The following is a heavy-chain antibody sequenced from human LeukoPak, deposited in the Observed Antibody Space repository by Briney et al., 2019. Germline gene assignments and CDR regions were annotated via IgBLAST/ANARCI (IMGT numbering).Heavy chain of an antibody. J-gene: IGHJ5*02. CDR3: ARDAISSGRRVRGVIGNWFDP. V-gene: IGHV1-2*02. CDR2: INPNSGGT. Sequence: ASVKVSCKASGYTFTGYYMHWVRQAPGQGLEWMGWINPNSGGTNYAQKFQGRVTMTRDTSISTAYMELSRLRSDDTAVYYRARDAISSGRRVRGVIGNWFDPWGQGTLVTVSS. D-gene: IGHD3-10*01. CDR1: GYTFTGYY.